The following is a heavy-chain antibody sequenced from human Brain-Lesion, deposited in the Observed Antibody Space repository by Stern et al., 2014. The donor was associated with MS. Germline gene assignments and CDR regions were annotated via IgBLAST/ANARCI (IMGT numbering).Heavy chain of an antibody. CDR3: ARKTDTTMGGDY. D-gene: IGHD5-18*01. V-gene: IGHV3-53*01. Sequence: EMQLVESGGGLIQPGGSLRISCAASGFSVSTNFITWVRQAPGKGLEWVSLIYSNGDKQYPDSVKGRFTISRDSSKNTLYLQMNSLRAEDTAVYYCARKTDTTMGGDYWGPGALVTVSS. J-gene: IGHJ4*02. CDR2: IYSNGDK. CDR1: GFSVSTNF.